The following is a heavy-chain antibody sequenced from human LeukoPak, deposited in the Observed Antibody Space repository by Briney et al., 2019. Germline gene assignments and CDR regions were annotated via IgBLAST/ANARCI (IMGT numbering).Heavy chain of an antibody. CDR3: AKDGSSYGFDP. V-gene: IGHV3-30*02. CDR2: IRYDGDNK. CDR1: GFTLSTYG. Sequence: GGSLRLSCAASGFTLSTYGMHWVRQVPGKGREWVTFIRYDGDNKYYTDSVKGRFTISRDNSKNTLYLQMNSLRAEDTGVYYCAKDGSSYGFDPWGQGTPVTVSS. D-gene: IGHD5-18*01. J-gene: IGHJ5*02.